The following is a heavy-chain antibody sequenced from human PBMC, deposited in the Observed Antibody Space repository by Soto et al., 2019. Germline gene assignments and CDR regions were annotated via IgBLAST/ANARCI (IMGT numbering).Heavy chain of an antibody. CDR2: IFYNDKDYSVST. V-gene: IGHV4-59*01. D-gene: IGHD3-3*01. J-gene: IGHJ5*02. CDR3: ARGWFWRGYFNWFDP. Sequence: PSETLSLTCTVSSGSISNFYWSWIRQPPGKGLEWIGYIFYNDKDYSVSTSYNPSLKSRVTMSVDTSENQFSLKLSSVTAADTAVYYCARGWFWRGYFNWFDPWGQGTQVT. CDR1: SGSISNFY.